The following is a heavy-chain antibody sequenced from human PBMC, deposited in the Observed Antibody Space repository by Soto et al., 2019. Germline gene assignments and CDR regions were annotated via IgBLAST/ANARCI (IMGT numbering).Heavy chain of an antibody. CDR3: ARVVVEVVVNYGWFDP. D-gene: IGHD3-22*01. CDR2: IYHSGST. Sequence: KPSETLSLTCAVSGGSISSGGYSWSWIRQPPGKGLEWIGYIYHSGSTYYNPSLKSRVTISVDRSKNQFSLKLSSVTAADTAVYYCARVVVEVVVNYGWFDPWGQGTLVTVSS. V-gene: IGHV4-30-2*01. CDR1: GGSISSGGYS. J-gene: IGHJ5*02.